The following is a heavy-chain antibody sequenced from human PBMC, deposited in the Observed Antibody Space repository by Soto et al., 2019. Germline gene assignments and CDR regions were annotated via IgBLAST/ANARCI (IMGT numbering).Heavy chain of an antibody. D-gene: IGHD6-25*01. J-gene: IGHJ6*02. CDR3: ARGSVASAAKPSGMDV. V-gene: IGHV1-2*02. CDR1: GYTFTGYY. CDR2: IRPDTGNT. Sequence: ASVKVSCKASGYTFTGYYIHWVRQAPGQEVEWMGWIRPDTGNTDFAREFQGRFTMTRDTSISTAYLELSSLRSDDTAVYYCARGSVASAAKPSGMDVWGPGTTVTVSS.